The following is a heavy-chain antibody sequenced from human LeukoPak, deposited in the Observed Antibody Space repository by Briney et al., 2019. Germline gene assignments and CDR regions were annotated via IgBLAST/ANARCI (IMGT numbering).Heavy chain of an antibody. CDR2: ISGDGGST. CDR1: GFTFDDYA. V-gene: IGHV3-43*02. J-gene: IGHJ4*02. D-gene: IGHD3-3*01. CDR3: ANSPTYDFWSGYSFDY. Sequence: GGSLRLSCAASGFTFDDYAIHWVRLAPGKGLEWVSLISGDGGSTYYADSVKGRFTISRDNSKNSLYLQMNSLRTEDTALYYCANSPTYDFWSGYSFDYWGQGTLVTVSS.